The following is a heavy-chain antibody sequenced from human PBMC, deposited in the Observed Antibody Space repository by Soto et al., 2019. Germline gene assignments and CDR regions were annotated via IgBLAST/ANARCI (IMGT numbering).Heavy chain of an antibody. V-gene: IGHV3-23*01. CDR3: AKGSSTSRPYYFDY. D-gene: IGHD2-2*01. CDR2: ITGSGDDT. Sequence: GGSLRLSCAASGFTFRNYAMSWVRQTPGKGLEWFSAITGSGDDTYYADSVRGRFTISRDNSKNTLYLQMNTLGAEDTAVYYCAKGSSTSRPYYFDYWGQGTLVTVSS. CDR1: GFTFRNYA. J-gene: IGHJ4*02.